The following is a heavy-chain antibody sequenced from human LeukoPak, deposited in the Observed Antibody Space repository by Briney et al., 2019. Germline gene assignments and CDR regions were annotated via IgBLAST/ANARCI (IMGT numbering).Heavy chain of an antibody. CDR3: AKGRRTFIVVVIDAFDV. CDR1: GFNFSNYV. V-gene: IGHV3-23*01. Sequence: GGSLRLSCAATGFNFSNYVMGWVRQAPGKGLEWVSAFSGSGGHAYHADAVEGRFSISRDTSKNTLYLQMNSLRAEDTAVYYCAKGRRTFIVVVIDAFDVWGQGTMVTVSS. D-gene: IGHD3-22*01. CDR2: FSGSGGHA. J-gene: IGHJ3*01.